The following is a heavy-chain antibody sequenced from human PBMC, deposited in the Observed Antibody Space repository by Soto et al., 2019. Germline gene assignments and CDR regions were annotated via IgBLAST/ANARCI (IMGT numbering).Heavy chain of an antibody. V-gene: IGHV3-23*01. CDR1: GFTFSSYA. CDR2: ISGSGGST. Sequence: EVQLLESGGGLVQPGGSLRLSCAASGFTFSSYAMSWVRQAPGKGLEWVSAISGSGGSTYYADSVKGRFTISRDNSKNTLYLQMNSLRAEDTAVYYCAKGLRFGELSMSYFDYWGQGTLVTVSS. CDR3: AKGLRFGELSMSYFDY. D-gene: IGHD3-10*01. J-gene: IGHJ4*02.